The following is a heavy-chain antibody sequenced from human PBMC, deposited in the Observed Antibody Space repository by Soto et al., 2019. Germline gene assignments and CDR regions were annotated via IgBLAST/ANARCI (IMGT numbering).Heavy chain of an antibody. CDR2: LDSEGGNT. J-gene: IGHJ6*03. Sequence: EVQLVESGGALVQPGGSLRLSCADSGFTFSNYWMYWVRQAPGKGLVWVSRLDSEGGNTLYADSVKDRFTISRDNARNTPYLQLVSLRGEDTAVYYCATHRGRVINSEMIINANRMGVWGKGTTVTVSS. CDR3: ATHRGRVINSEMIINANRMGV. CDR1: GFTFSNYW. D-gene: IGHD2-21*01. V-gene: IGHV3-74*01.